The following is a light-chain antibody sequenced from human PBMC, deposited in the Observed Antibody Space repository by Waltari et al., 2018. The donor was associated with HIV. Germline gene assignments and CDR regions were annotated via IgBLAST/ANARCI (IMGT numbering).Light chain of an antibody. V-gene: IGKV2D-29*01. CDR3: RQSLQPRT. CDR2: EVS. CDR1: QSILHSDGKTY. J-gene: IGKJ1*01. Sequence: DIVMTQTPLSLSVTPGQPASITCKSSQSILHSDGKTYFYWYLQKPGQPPQLLIYEVSNPLSGLPDTLRGSGSGTDFTLKISRVEAEEVGVYYGRQSLQPRTFGQVTKVEIK.